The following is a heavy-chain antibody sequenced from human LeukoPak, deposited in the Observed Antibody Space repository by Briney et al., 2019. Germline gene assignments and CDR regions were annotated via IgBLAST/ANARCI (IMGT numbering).Heavy chain of an antibody. Sequence: SETLSLTCTVSGGSISSGGYYWSWIRQHPGKGLEWIGYIYYSGSTYYNPFLKSRVTISVDTSKNQFSLKLSSVTAADTAVYYCARGSDDSSGYYYFLDYWGQGTLVTVSS. D-gene: IGHD3-22*01. CDR3: ARGSDDSSGYYYFLDY. CDR1: GGSISSGGYY. J-gene: IGHJ4*02. CDR2: IYYSGST. V-gene: IGHV4-31*03.